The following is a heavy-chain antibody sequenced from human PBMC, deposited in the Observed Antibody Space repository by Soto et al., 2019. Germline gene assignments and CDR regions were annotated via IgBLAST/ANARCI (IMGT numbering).Heavy chain of an antibody. CDR1: AYSVTDYW. D-gene: IGHD5-12*01. CDR3: ARHTNGYNPLEY. V-gene: IGHV5-51*01. Sequence: GQSLKISCNGFAYSVTDYWIALMLQMPGKGLEWMGIIHSGYSDIRYSPSFEGLVTISPDTSISTAYLQWSSLKASDTAMYYCARHTNGYNPLEYLGQGTPVTVSS. CDR2: IHSGYSDI. J-gene: IGHJ4*02.